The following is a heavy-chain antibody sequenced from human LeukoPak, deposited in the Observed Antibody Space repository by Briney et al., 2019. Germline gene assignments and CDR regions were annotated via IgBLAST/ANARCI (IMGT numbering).Heavy chain of an antibody. Sequence: GGSLRLSCAASGFTFSSYAMHWVRQAPAKGLEWVAVISYDGSNKSYADSVKGRFTISRDNSKNTLYLQMNSLRAEDTAVYYCAKDSRWYSDDDYWGQGTLVTVSS. J-gene: IGHJ4*02. CDR1: GFTFSSYA. CDR3: AKDSRWYSDDDY. D-gene: IGHD5-24*01. CDR2: ISYDGSNK. V-gene: IGHV3-30*18.